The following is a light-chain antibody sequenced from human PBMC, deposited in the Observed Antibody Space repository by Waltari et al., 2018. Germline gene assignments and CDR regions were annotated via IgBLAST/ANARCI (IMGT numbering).Light chain of an antibody. CDR2: DDN. J-gene: IGLJ1*01. V-gene: IGLV1-47*01. CDR3: AAWDDSPSGYV. CDR1: SSNIGTHP. Sequence: HSVLTQPPSAAGTPGQRVTISCSGSSSNIGTHPVYWYQQFPGRAPSLPIYDDNQSPSCARIRFSASTSGTSSSVVLSGLRSEDEANYYCAAWDDSPSGYVFGTGTEVTVL.